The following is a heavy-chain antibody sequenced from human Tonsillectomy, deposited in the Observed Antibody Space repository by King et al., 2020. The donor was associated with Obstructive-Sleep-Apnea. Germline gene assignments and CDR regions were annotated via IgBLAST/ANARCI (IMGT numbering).Heavy chain of an antibody. V-gene: IGHV1-18*01. Sequence: QLVQSGAEVKKPGASVKVSCKASGYTFTSYGISWVRQAPGQGLEWMGWISGDNGNTNYAQKFQGRVTMTIDTSTTTVYMELRSLRSDDTAVYYCARDLVTAASSDWGQGTLVTVSS. CDR3: ARDLVTAASSD. J-gene: IGHJ4*02. CDR2: ISGDNGNT. CDR1: GYTFTSYG. D-gene: IGHD6-13*01.